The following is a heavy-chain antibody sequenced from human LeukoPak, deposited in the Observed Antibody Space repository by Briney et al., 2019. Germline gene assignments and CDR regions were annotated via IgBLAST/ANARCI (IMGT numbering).Heavy chain of an antibody. V-gene: IGHV3-21*01. CDR3: AREQSSDY. Sequence: AGGSLRLSCAASGFTFSSYSINWVRQAPGKGLEWVSSISSSNSYIYYADSVKGRFTISRDNAKNSLYLQMNSLRAEDKAVYYCAREQSSDYWGQGTLVTVSS. J-gene: IGHJ4*02. CDR2: ISSSNSYI. CDR1: GFTFSSYS. D-gene: IGHD3-16*02.